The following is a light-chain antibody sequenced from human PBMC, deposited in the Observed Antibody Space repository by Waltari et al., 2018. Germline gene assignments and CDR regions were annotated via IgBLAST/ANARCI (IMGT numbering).Light chain of an antibody. Sequence: DIVMTQSPDSLAVSLGERATIDCKASQSVFYRSDKKNFLAWYKHKPGQPPKLRFSWASTRESGVPDRFSASGAGTDFTLTINNLQSEDVAVYYCQQYYRSRTFGQGTKVEIK. CDR3: QQYYRSRT. J-gene: IGKJ1*01. CDR2: WAS. CDR1: QSVFYRSDKKNF. V-gene: IGKV4-1*01.